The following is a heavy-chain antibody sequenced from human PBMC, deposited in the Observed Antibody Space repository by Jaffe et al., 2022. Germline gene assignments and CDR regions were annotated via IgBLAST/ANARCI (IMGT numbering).Heavy chain of an antibody. D-gene: IGHD7-27*01. V-gene: IGHV3-7*05. CDR3: AKYTGNAFDI. J-gene: IGHJ3*02. CDR1: GFTFSNYW. CDR2: IKQDGSEK. Sequence: EVQLVESGGGLVQPGGSLRLSCAASGFTFSNYWMTWVRQAPGKGLEWVANIKQDGSEKNYVDSVKGRFTISRDNAKNSLYLQMNSLRVEDTALYYCAKYTGNAFDIWGQGTMVTVSS.